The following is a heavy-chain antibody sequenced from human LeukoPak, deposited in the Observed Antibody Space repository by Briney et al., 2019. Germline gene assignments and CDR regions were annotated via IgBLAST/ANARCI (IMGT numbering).Heavy chain of an antibody. CDR3: AREHPRYYDFWSGYGYWDY. CDR2: ISSSSSTI. D-gene: IGHD3-3*01. CDR1: GFTFSSYS. Sequence: GGSLRLSCAASGFTFSSYSMNWVRQAPGKGLEWVSYISSSSSTIYYADSVKGRFTISRDSAKNSLYLQMNSLRAEDTAVYYCAREHPRYYDFWSGYGYWDYWGQGTLVTVSS. V-gene: IGHV3-48*01. J-gene: IGHJ4*02.